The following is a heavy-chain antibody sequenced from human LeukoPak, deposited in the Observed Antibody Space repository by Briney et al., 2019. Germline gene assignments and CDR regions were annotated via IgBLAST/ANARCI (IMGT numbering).Heavy chain of an antibody. CDR3: AKDRSIVVVVAITPIDY. Sequence: GGSLRLSCAASGFTFSDYYMSWIRQAPGKGLEWVSYISSSGTTIYYADSVKGRFTISRDNSKNTLYLQMNSLRAEDTAVYYCAKDRSIVVVVAITPIDYWGQGTLVTVSS. V-gene: IGHV3-11*01. CDR1: GFTFSDYY. J-gene: IGHJ4*02. CDR2: ISSSGTTI. D-gene: IGHD2-21*01.